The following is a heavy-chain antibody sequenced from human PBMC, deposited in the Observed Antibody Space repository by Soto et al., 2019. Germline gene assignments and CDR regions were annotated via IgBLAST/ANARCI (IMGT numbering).Heavy chain of an antibody. V-gene: IGHV4-59*01. CDR3: ARAEGSYYGIL. CDR2: IYYSGST. J-gene: IGHJ4*02. CDR1: GGSISSYY. D-gene: IGHD3-10*01. Sequence: SETLSLTCTVSGGSISSYYWSWIRQPPGKGLEWIGYIYYSGSTNYNPSLKSRVTISVDTSKNQFSLKLSSVTAADTAVYYCARAEGSYYGILWGQGTLVTVSS.